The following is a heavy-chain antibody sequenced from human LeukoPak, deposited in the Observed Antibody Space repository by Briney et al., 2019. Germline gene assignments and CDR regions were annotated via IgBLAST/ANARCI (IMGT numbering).Heavy chain of an antibody. J-gene: IGHJ4*02. CDR1: GYTFTGYA. CDR3: ARGYCSSTTCYSFDY. Sequence: ASVKVSCKASGYTFTGYAMHWVRQAPGQRLEWMGWINVGNGNAKYSQKFQGRVTITRDTSASTAYMELSSPRSEDTAVYYCARGYCSSTTCYSFDYWGQGTLVTVSS. D-gene: IGHD2-2*01. V-gene: IGHV1-3*01. CDR2: INVGNGNA.